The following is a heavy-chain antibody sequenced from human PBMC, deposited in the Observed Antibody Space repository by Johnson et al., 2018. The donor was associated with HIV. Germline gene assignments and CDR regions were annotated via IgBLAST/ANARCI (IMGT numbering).Heavy chain of an antibody. D-gene: IGHD1-1*01. CDR3: ARGDGYRRAFDI. Sequence: VQLVESGGGLVQPGGSLRLSCAASGFTFSSYAIHWVRQSPGKGLEWVSGINWNGGSTGYADSVKGRFTISRDNAKNSLYLQMNSLRAEDTAVYYCARGDGYRRAFDIWGQGTMVTFSS. J-gene: IGHJ3*02. V-gene: IGHV3-20*04. CDR2: INWNGGST. CDR1: GFTFSSYA.